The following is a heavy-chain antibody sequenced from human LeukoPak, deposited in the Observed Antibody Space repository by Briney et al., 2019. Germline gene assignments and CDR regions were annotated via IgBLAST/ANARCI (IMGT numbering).Heavy chain of an antibody. CDR3: AGGTYDYVWGSYRQDY. Sequence: PGGSLRLSCAPSGFTVSSNYMSWVRQAPGKGLEWVSYISSSGTLIHYADSVKGRFTISRDNAKNSLYLQMNSLRAEDTAVYYCAGGTYDYVWGSYRQDYWGQGTLVTVSS. CDR1: GFTVSSNY. J-gene: IGHJ4*02. V-gene: IGHV3-11*04. D-gene: IGHD3-16*02. CDR2: ISSSGTLI.